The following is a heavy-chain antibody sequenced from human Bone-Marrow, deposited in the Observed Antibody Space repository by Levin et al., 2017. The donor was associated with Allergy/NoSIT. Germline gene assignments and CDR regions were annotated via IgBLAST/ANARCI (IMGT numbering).Heavy chain of an antibody. V-gene: IGHV3-30*19. CDR1: GFSFSSYG. J-gene: IGHJ6*03. CDR3: AREPEYSGYIYHSYYYMDV. CDR2: ISYDGSNK. Sequence: GGSLRLSCAASGFSFSSYGMHWVRQAPGKGLEWVAYISYDGSNKHYADSVTGRFTISRDNPRNTAYLQINSLRAEDTAVFYCAREPEYSGYIYHSYYYMDVWGKGTSVIVSS. D-gene: IGHD5-12*01.